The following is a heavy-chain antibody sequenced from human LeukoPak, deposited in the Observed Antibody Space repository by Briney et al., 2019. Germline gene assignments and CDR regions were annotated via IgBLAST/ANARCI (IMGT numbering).Heavy chain of an antibody. J-gene: IGHJ4*02. CDR3: AREESYYFDY. CDR2: INHSGST. V-gene: IGHV4-34*01. Sequence: SETLSLTCAVYGGSFSGYYWSWIRQPPGKGLEWIGEINHSGSTNYNPSLKSRVTISVDTSKNQFSLKLSSVTAADTAVYYCAREESYYFDYWGPGTLVTVSS. CDR1: GGSFSGYY.